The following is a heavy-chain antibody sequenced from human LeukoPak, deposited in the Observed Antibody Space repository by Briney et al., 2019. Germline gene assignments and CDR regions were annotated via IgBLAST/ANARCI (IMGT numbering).Heavy chain of an antibody. J-gene: IGHJ4*02. D-gene: IGHD1-26*01. CDR3: AGLVGATTRAFDY. Sequence: PSETLSLTCTVSGGSISSYYWSWIRQPPGKGLEWIGYIYYSGSTNYNPSLKSRVTISVDTSKNQFSLKLSSVTAADTAVYYCAGLVGATTRAFDYWGQGTLVTVSS. CDR1: GGSISSYY. V-gene: IGHV4-59*01. CDR2: IYYSGST.